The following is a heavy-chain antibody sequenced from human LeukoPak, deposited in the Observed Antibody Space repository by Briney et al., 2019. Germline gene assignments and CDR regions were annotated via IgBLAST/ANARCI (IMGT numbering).Heavy chain of an antibody. CDR2: IYARGST. J-gene: IGHJ6*03. CDR3: ARWAEYQLPFSYYYMDV. V-gene: IGHV4-4*09. CDR1: GDSVTNYD. Sequence: KPSETLSLTCTVSGDSVTNYDWSWIRQAPGKGLEWIGNIYARGSTTYSPSLKSQVTTSIDTSKNHFSLRLTSVTAADAAVYYCARWAEYQLPFSYYYMDVWGKGTTVTVSS. D-gene: IGHD2-2*01.